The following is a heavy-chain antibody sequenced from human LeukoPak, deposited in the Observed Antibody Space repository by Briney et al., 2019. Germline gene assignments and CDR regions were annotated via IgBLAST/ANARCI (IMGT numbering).Heavy chain of an antibody. D-gene: IGHD2-15*01. CDR3: ARDQELGYCSGGSCYHGN. V-gene: IGHV1-2*02. CDR1: GYTFTGYY. J-gene: IGHJ4*02. Sequence: ASVKVSCKASGYTFTGYYMHWVRQAPGQGLEWMGWINPNSGGTNYAQKFQGRVTMTRDTSISTAYMELSRLRSDDTAVYYCARDQELGYCSGGSCYHGNWGQGTLVTVSS. CDR2: INPNSGGT.